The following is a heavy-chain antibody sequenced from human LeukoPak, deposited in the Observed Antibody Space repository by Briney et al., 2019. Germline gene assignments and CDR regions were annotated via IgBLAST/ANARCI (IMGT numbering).Heavy chain of an antibody. Sequence: GGSLRLSCAASGFTFSSYWMHWVRQAPGKGLVWVSRINSDGSSTSYADSVKGRFTISRDNAKNTLYLQMSSLRAEDTAVYYCARENGVANFDYWGQGTLVTVSS. CDR2: INSDGSST. V-gene: IGHV3-74*01. J-gene: IGHJ4*02. CDR3: ARENGVANFDY. CDR1: GFTFSSYW. D-gene: IGHD1-1*01.